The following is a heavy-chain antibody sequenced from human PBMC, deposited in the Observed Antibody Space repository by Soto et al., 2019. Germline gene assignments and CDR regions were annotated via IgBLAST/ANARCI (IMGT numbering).Heavy chain of an antibody. V-gene: IGHV4-59*12. D-gene: IGHD2-21*01. CDR3: ARSGGAYNWFDP. CDR1: GASISRYY. CDR2: LYNTGTT. J-gene: IGHJ5*02. Sequence: SETLSLTCTVSGASISRYYWSWIRQSPGKGLEWIGYLYNTGTTYYNPSLKSRVTISVDRSKNQFSLKLSSVTAADTAVYYCARSGGAYNWFDPWGQGTLVTVSS.